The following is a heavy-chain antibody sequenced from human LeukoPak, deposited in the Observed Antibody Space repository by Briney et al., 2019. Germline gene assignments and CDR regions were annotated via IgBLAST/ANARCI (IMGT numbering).Heavy chain of an antibody. CDR1: GFTFSSYA. J-gene: IGHJ4*02. CDR3: AKTPNAGYSSGWYVSELDY. CDR2: ISGSGGST. V-gene: IGHV3-23*01. Sequence: GGSLRLSCAASGFTFSSYAMSWVRQAPGKGLEWVSAISGSGGSTYYADSVKGRFTISRDNSKNTLYLQMNSLRAEDTAVYYCAKTPNAGYSSGWYVSELDYWGQGTLVTVSS. D-gene: IGHD6-19*01.